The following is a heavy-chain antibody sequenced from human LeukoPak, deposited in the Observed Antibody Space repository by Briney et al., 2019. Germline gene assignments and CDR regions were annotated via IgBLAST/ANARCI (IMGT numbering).Heavy chain of an antibody. Sequence: GGSLRLSCAASGFSFSSYTMNWVRQAPGKGLEWVSSISTTSSYIYYADSVKGRFTISRDNEKNSLYLQMNSLRAEDTAIYFCARDMLRRLKVGFGTDYWGQGTLVTVSS. D-gene: IGHD1-14*01. V-gene: IGHV3-21*01. CDR1: GFSFSSYT. CDR3: ARDMLRRLKVGFGTDY. J-gene: IGHJ4*02. CDR2: ISTTSSYI.